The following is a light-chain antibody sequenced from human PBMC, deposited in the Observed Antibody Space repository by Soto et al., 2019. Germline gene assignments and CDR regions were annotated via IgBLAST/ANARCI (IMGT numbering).Light chain of an antibody. V-gene: IGKV1-5*03. CDR1: QSISSW. Sequence: DIQMTQSPSTLSASVGDRVPITCRASQSISSWLAWYKQKPGKAPELLIYQASTLESGVPSRFSGSGSATEFTLTISSLQPDDFATYYCQQYKTYSRTFGQGTKVDIK. J-gene: IGKJ1*01. CDR2: QAS. CDR3: QQYKTYSRT.